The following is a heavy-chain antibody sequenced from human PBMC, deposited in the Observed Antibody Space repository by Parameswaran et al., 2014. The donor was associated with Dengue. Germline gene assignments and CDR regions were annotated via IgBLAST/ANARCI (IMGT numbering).Heavy chain of an antibody. V-gene: IGHV3-33*01. CDR3: ARDLKYSGWGDFQH. D-gene: IGHD5-12*01. J-gene: IGHJ1*01. Sequence: VRQAPGKGLEWVAVIWYDGSNKYYADSVKGRFTISRDNSKNTLYLQMNSLRAEDTAVYYCARDLKYSGWGDFQHWGQGTLVTVSS. CDR2: IWYDGSNK.